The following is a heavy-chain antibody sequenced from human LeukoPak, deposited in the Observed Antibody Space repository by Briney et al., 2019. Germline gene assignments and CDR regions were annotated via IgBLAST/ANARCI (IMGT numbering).Heavy chain of an antibody. CDR3: ARVSTYQYFQH. D-gene: IGHD5/OR15-5a*01. Sequence: GGSLRLSCAASGFTFSSYNMNWVRQAPGKGLEWISYISSSSSTIYYADSVKGRFTISRDNAKNSLYLQMNSLRAEDTAVYYCARVSTYQYFQHWGQGTLVTVS. V-gene: IGHV3-48*01. J-gene: IGHJ1*01. CDR1: GFTFSSYN. CDR2: ISSSSSTI.